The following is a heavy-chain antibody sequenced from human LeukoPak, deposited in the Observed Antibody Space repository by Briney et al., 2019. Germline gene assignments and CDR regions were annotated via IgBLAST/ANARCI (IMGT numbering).Heavy chain of an antibody. CDR1: GFPFSSYA. D-gene: IGHD2-15*01. CDR2: ISDSGGST. V-gene: IGHV3-64D*09. Sequence: TGGSLRLSCSASGFPFSSYAMHWVRQAPGKGLEYVSAISDSGGSTYYADSVKGRFTISRDNSKNTLYLQMSSLRAEDTAVYFCVRGYSFGPYGMDVWGQGTTDTVSS. CDR3: VRGYSFGPYGMDV. J-gene: IGHJ6*02.